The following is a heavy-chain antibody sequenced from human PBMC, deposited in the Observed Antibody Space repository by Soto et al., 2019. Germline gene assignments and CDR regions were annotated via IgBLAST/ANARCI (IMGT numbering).Heavy chain of an antibody. Sequence: SETLSLTCTVSGGSISSYYWSWIRQPPGKGLEWIGYIYYSGSTNYNPSLKSRVTISVDTSKNQFSLKLSSVTAADTAVYYCARTSKVWFGVEYWGQGTLVTVSS. D-gene: IGHD3-10*01. CDR3: ARTSKVWFGVEY. CDR2: IYYSGST. V-gene: IGHV4-59*01. CDR1: GGSISSYY. J-gene: IGHJ4*02.